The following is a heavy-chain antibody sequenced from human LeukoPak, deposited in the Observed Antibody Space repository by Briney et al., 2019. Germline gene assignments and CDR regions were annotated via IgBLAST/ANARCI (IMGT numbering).Heavy chain of an antibody. Sequence: QTGGSLRLSCAASGFTFSSYAMSWVRQAPGKGLEWVSAISGSGGSTYYADSVKGRFTISRDNSKNTLYLQMNSLRAEDTAVYYCAKDGPSSFYYDSSGYNCFDYWGQGTLVTVSS. J-gene: IGHJ4*02. CDR2: ISGSGGST. CDR1: GFTFSSYA. V-gene: IGHV3-23*01. D-gene: IGHD3-22*01. CDR3: AKDGPSSFYYDSSGYNCFDY.